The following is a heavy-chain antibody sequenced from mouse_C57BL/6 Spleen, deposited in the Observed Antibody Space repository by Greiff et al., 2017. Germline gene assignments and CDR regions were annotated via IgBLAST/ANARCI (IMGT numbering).Heavy chain of an antibody. J-gene: IGHJ1*03. V-gene: IGHV1-63*01. Sequence: QVQLKESGAELVRPGTSVKMSCKASGYTFTNYWIGWAKQRPGHGLEWIGDIYPGGGYTNYNEKFKGKATLTADKSSSTAYMQFSSLTSEDSAIYYCARGDYGSHWYFDVWGTGTTVTVSS. CDR3: ARGDYGSHWYFDV. D-gene: IGHD1-1*01. CDR2: IYPGGGYT. CDR1: GYTFTNYW.